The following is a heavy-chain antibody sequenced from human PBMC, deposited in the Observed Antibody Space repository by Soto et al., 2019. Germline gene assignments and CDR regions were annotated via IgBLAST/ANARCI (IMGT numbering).Heavy chain of an antibody. J-gene: IGHJ3*02. Sequence: GGSLRLSCAASGFTFSSYWMHWVRQAPGKGLVWVSRINSDGRSTSYADSVKGRFTISRDNAKNTLYLQMNSVRAEDTAVYYCARGYGRLELCAFDIWGKGTMVTVSS. CDR1: GFTFSSYW. CDR3: ARGYGRLELCAFDI. D-gene: IGHD1-7*01. V-gene: IGHV3-74*01. CDR2: INSDGRST.